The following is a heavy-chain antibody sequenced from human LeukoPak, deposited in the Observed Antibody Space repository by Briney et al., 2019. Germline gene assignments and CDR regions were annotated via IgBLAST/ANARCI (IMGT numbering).Heavy chain of an antibody. D-gene: IGHD2-21*02. CDR3: ARSSIVVVTAHSFDY. J-gene: IGHJ4*02. CDR2: ISAYNGNT. Sequence: ASVKVSCXASGYTFTTYGISWVRQARGQGLEWMAWISAYNGNTNYAQKLQGRVTMTTDTSTSTAYIELRSLRSDDTAVYYCARSSIVVVTAHSFDYWGQGTLVTVSS. CDR1: GYTFTTYG. V-gene: IGHV1-18*01.